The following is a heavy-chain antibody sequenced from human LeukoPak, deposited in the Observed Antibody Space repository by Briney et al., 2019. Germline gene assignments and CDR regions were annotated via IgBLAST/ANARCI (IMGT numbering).Heavy chain of an antibody. Sequence: PGGSLRLSCAASGFTFDDYAMHWVPEAPGKGLECVSGISWNSGSIGYADSVKRRFTISRDNAKNSLYLQMNSLRAEDTALYYCAKDINYCDRVGDAFDIWGQGTMVTVSS. J-gene: IGHJ3*02. CDR3: AKDINYCDRVGDAFDI. CDR2: ISWNSGSI. D-gene: IGHD4-17*01. CDR1: GFTFDDYA. V-gene: IGHV3-9*01.